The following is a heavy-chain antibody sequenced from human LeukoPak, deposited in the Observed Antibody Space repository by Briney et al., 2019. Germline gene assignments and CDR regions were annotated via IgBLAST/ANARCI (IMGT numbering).Heavy chain of an antibody. D-gene: IGHD1-1*01. CDR2: IRSNGDTT. CDR1: EFTFSSFD. V-gene: IGHV3-23*01. Sequence: GGSLRLSCAASEFTFSSFDMRWVRQAPGKGLEWVSTIRSNGDTTYNADSVKGRFTISRDNSKNTLYLQLNSLRVEDTAIYYCAKGQELDDGVFDSWGQGTLVTVSS. CDR3: AKGQELDDGVFDS. J-gene: IGHJ4*02.